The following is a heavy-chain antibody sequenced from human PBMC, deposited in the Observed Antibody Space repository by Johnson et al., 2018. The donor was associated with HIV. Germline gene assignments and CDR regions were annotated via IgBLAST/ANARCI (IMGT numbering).Heavy chain of an antibody. Sequence: VHLVESGGGVVQPGKSLRLSCAASHFTFGAYAIHWVRLAPGKGLEWVAVASYDGDNKYYADSVNGRFTISRDNSKNTLYLQMNSLRAEDTAMYYCAKDRVDTAMVVNAFDIWGPGTRVTVSS. D-gene: IGHD5-18*01. CDR1: HFTFGAYA. J-gene: IGHJ3*02. CDR2: ASYDGDNK. V-gene: IGHV3-30*18. CDR3: AKDRVDTAMVVNAFDI.